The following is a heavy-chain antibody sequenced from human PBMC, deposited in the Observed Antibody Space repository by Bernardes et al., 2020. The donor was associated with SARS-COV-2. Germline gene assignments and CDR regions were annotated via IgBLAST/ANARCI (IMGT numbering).Heavy chain of an antibody. V-gene: IGHV3-21*01. D-gene: IGHD4-4*01. Sequence: GGTLRLSCGALGFTFRSYSMNWVRKAPGKGLEWVSSISSSSSYIYYADSVKGRFTISRDNAKNSLYLQMNSLRAEDTAVYYCARVDFSNLYYFDYWGQGTLVTVSS. CDR3: ARVDFSNLYYFDY. J-gene: IGHJ4*02. CDR2: ISSSSSYI. CDR1: GFTFRSYS.